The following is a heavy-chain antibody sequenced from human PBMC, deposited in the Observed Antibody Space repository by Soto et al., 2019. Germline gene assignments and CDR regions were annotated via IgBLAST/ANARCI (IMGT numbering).Heavy chain of an antibody. J-gene: IGHJ3*02. CDR1: EGSINWSPDY. D-gene: IGHD2-15*01. Sequence: SETLSLTCTVSEGSINWSPDYSGWLRQPPGKEPQWIASVHYTAITTYYNPSLKSRVTISVDTSKNQFSLNLMSVTAADTAIYYCARATPGYPGRAFQIWGQGKTVTVSS. CDR3: ARATPGYPGRAFQI. V-gene: IGHV4-39*02. CDR2: VHYTAIT.